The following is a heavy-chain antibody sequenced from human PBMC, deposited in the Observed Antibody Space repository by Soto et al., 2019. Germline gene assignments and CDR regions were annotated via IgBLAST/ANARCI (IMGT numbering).Heavy chain of an antibody. J-gene: IGHJ4*02. CDR1: GFTFSNYW. Sequence: GGSLRLSCAASGFTFSNYWMHWVRQSPGKGLVWVSRINSDETITSYADSVKGRFTISRDNAKNTLYLQMSSLRVEDTALYYCVCFECGRTAVVTAMEANDYWGRGTLVTVSS. CDR2: INSDETIT. D-gene: IGHD2-21*02. CDR3: VCFECGRTAVVTAMEANDY. V-gene: IGHV3-74*01.